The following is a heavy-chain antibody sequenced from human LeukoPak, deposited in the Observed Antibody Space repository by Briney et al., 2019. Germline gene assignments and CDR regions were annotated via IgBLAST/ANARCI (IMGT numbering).Heavy chain of an antibody. J-gene: IGHJ6*03. V-gene: IGHV3-66*02. CDR1: AFTVSGNH. Sequence: PGGSLRLSCAASAFTVSGNHMNWVRQAPGKGLEWVSVIYSFGRTHYADSVKGRFTISRDNSKNTLYLQMSSLRADDTAVYYCLPNGPSYMDVWGQGTTVTVSS. CDR3: LPNGPSYMDV. D-gene: IGHD1-1*01. CDR2: IYSFGRT.